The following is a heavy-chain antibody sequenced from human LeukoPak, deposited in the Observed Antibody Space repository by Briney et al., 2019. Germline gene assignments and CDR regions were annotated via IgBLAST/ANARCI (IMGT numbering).Heavy chain of an antibody. CDR1: GYTFTSYE. CDR3: ARGQVVYSFHTSGYFGY. CDR2: MNPQSGNT. Sequence: ASVKVSCKASGYTFTSYEINWVRQATGQGLEWMGWMNPQSGNTGYAQKFQGRVTTTRDTSINTAYMELSSLTSEDTAVYYCARGQVVYSFHTSGYFGYWGQGTLVTVSS. D-gene: IGHD3-22*01. V-gene: IGHV1-8*01. J-gene: IGHJ4*02.